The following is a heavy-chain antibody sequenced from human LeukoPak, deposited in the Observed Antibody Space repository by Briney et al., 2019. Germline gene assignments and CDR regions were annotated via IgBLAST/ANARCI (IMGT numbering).Heavy chain of an antibody. D-gene: IGHD5-18*01. CDR3: AKDLSGYSYGYYFDY. Sequence: PGGSLRLSCAASGFTFSSYWMSWVRQAPGKGLEWVSAISGSGGSTYYADSVKGRFTISRDNSKNTLYLQMNSLRAEDTAVYYCAKDLSGYSYGYYFDYWGQGTLVTVSS. CDR1: GFTFSSYW. J-gene: IGHJ4*02. V-gene: IGHV3-23*01. CDR2: ISGSGGST.